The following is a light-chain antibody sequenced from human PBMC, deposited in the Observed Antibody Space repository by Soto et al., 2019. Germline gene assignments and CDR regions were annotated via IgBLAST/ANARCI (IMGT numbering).Light chain of an antibody. V-gene: IGKV4-1*01. CDR1: QSVLYSSNNKNY. Sequence: DIVMTQSPDSLAVSLGERATINCKSSQSVLYSSNNKNYLAWFQQKPGQPPQLLIYWASARESGVPDRFSGSGSGTDFTFTISSLQAEDVAVYYCQQYYSTPYTFGQGTELEIK. CDR3: QQYYSTPYT. CDR2: WAS. J-gene: IGKJ2*01.